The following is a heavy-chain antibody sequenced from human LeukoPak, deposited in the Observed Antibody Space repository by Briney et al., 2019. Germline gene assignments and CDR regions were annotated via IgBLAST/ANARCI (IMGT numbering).Heavy chain of an antibody. J-gene: IGHJ6*04. CDR3: ARQTVTTHYYYYGMDV. D-gene: IGHD4-17*01. V-gene: IGHV5-51*01. CDR2: IYPGDSDT. Sequence: GESLKISCKGSGYSFTSYWIGWVRQMPGKGLEWMGIIYPGDSDTRYSPSFQGQVTISADKSISTAYLQWSSLKASDTAMYYCARQTVTTHYYYYGMDVWGKGTTVTVSS. CDR1: GYSFTSYW.